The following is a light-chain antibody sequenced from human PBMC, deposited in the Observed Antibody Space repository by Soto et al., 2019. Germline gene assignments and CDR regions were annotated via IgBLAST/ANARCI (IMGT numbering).Light chain of an antibody. CDR3: QHYGSSPST. Sequence: IVLTQSPGPLSLSPGERAALSCSASQSVSSSYLAWYQQKPGQAPRLLISGASSRATGIPDRFSGSGSGTDFTLTISRLEPEDFAVYFCQHYGSSPSTFGQGTKVDIK. CDR1: QSVSSSY. V-gene: IGKV3-20*01. J-gene: IGKJ1*01. CDR2: GAS.